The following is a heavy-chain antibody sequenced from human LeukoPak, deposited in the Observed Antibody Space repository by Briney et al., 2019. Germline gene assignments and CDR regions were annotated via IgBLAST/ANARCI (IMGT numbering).Heavy chain of an antibody. J-gene: IGHJ4*02. D-gene: IGHD5-24*01. CDR1: GFAFGIYA. Sequence: GGSLRLSCSASGFAFGIYALNWFRHTPGKGLEWLSYISSTNAIYYADSVKGRFTISRDNAKESLYLQMNSLRVEDTAVYYCARDYKYAFDNWGQGTLVTVSS. CDR3: ARDYKYAFDN. CDR2: ISSTNAI. V-gene: IGHV3-48*04.